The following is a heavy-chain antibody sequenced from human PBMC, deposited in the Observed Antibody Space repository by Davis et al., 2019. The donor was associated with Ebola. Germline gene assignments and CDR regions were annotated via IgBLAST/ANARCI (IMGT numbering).Heavy chain of an antibody. D-gene: IGHD3-10*01. V-gene: IGHV3-30*03. J-gene: IGHJ2*01. CDR1: GFSFSSYG. CDR2: ISYDGSDK. CDR3: ARDFPGGDWYFDL. Sequence: GESLKISCAASGFSFSSYGMHWVRQAPGKGLEWVAVISYDGSDKYYVDSVKGRFTISRDNSKNTLYLQMSSLRAEDTAVYYCARDFPGGDWYFDLWGRGTLVTVSS.